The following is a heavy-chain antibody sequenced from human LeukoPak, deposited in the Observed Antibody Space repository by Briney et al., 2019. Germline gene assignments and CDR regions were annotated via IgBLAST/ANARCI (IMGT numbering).Heavy chain of an antibody. V-gene: IGHV1-69*04. CDR3: ACGYSYGFYAFDI. CDR1: GGTFSSYA. J-gene: IGHJ3*02. Sequence: GASVKVSCKASGGTFSSYAISWVRQAPGQGLEWMGRIIPILGIANYAQKFQGRVTITADKSTSTAYMELSSLRSEDTAVYYCACGYSYGFYAFDIWGQGTMVTVSS. CDR2: IIPILGIA. D-gene: IGHD5-18*01.